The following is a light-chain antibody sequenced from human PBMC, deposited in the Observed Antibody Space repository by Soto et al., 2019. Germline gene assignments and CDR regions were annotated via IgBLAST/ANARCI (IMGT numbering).Light chain of an antibody. CDR3: QQYGSSVWT. CDR2: DAS. J-gene: IGKJ1*01. CDR1: LSVTSNF. Sequence: EIVLTQSPGTLSLSPGERATLSCRASLSVTSNFLAWYQQKPGQAPRLLLYDASNRATGIPDRFSGSGSGTDFSLTISSLELEDFGVYYCQQYGSSVWTFGQGTRVEIK. V-gene: IGKV3-20*01.